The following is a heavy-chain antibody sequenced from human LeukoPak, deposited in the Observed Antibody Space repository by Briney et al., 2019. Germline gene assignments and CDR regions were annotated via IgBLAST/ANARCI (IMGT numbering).Heavy chain of an antibody. V-gene: IGHV3-21*01. CDR2: ISSSNTYI. D-gene: IGHD5/OR15-5a*01. Sequence: GSMRLSCAASGFTFSSYYMNWVRQAPGKGLEWVSSISSSNTYIYYADSVKGRFTISRDNAKNSLYLQMNSLRAEDTAVYYCARDPPSTTINWFDPWGQGTLVTVSS. CDR1: GFTFSSYY. J-gene: IGHJ5*02. CDR3: ARDPPSTTINWFDP.